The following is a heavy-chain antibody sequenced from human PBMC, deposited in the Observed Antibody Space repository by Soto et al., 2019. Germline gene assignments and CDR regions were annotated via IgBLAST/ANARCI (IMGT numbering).Heavy chain of an antibody. D-gene: IGHD5-12*01. J-gene: IGHJ6*02. CDR3: ARDLLYSGYDDYGMDV. CDR1: CGSISSGDYY. V-gene: IGHV4-30-4*01. Sequence: SETLSLTCTVSCGSISSGDYYWSWIRQPPGKGLEWIGYIYYSGSTYYNPSLKSRVTISVDTSKNQFSLKLSSVTAADTAVYYCARDLLYSGYDDYGMDVWGQGTTVTVSS. CDR2: IYYSGST.